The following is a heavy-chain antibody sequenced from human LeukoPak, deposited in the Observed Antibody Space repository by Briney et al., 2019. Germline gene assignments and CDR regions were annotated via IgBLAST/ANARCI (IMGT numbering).Heavy chain of an antibody. V-gene: IGHV1-2*06. J-gene: IGHJ4*02. CDR1: GYTFTGYY. D-gene: IGHD4-11*01. CDR3: ARSTTVRFCDY. Sequence: ASVKVSCKASGYTFTGYYMHWVRQAPGQGLEWMGRINPNSGGTNHAQKFQGRVTMTRDTSISTAYMELSRLRSDDTAVYYCARSTTVRFCDYWGQGTLVTVSS. CDR2: INPNSGGT.